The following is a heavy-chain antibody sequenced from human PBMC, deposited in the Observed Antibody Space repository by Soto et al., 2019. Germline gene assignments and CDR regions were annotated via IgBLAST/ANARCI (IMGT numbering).Heavy chain of an antibody. Sequence: TLSLTCAVYGGSFSGYYWSWVRQPLGKGLEWIGEINHSGSTNYNPSLKSRVTISVDTSKNQFSLKLSSVTAADTAVYYCARLCGRRSTSCRYDYWGQGTLVTVSS. CDR3: ARLCGRRSTSCRYDY. CDR2: INHSGST. J-gene: IGHJ4*02. D-gene: IGHD2-2*01. V-gene: IGHV4-34*01. CDR1: GGSFSGYY.